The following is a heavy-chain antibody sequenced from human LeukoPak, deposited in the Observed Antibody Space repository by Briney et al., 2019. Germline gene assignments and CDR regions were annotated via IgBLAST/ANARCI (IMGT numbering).Heavy chain of an antibody. D-gene: IGHD2-21*02. CDR3: ARDCGSDCSEAFDI. Sequence: PGVPLRLSCAPSGYICSNYWMSWVRQAPGKGLEWVADIKQDGNQKYYVDSVEGRFTISRDNAKNSLYLQMNSLRVEDTAVYYCARDCGSDCSEAFDIWGQGKMVTVSS. CDR1: GYICSNYW. CDR2: IKQDGNQK. J-gene: IGHJ3*02. V-gene: IGHV3-7*05.